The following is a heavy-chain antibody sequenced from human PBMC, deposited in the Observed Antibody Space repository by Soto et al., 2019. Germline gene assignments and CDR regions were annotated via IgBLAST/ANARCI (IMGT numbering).Heavy chain of an antibody. CDR1: GGSISSYY. J-gene: IGHJ3*02. V-gene: IGHV4-59*08. CDR2: IYYSGST. D-gene: IGHD6-19*01. CDR3: ARLIQGEQWLVYAFDI. Sequence: QVQLQESGPGLVKPSETLSLTCTVSGGSISSYYWSWIRQPPGKGLEWIGYIYYSGSTNYNPSLKSRVTISVDTSKNQFSLKLSSVTAADTAVYYCARLIQGEQWLVYAFDIWGQGTMVTVSS.